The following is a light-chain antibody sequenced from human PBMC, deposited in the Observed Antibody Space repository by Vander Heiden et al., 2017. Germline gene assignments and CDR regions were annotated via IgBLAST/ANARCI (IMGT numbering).Light chain of an antibody. CDR2: WAS. CDR1: QTVFSNSNNKND. V-gene: IGKV4-1*01. J-gene: IGKJ1*01. CDR3: LQLESFPPWT. Sequence: DIVMMQSPDSLAVSLGERATINCKSSQTVFSNSNNKNDLAWYQQKPGQPPKLLIYWASTRECGVPDRFSGSGSGTDFTLSISSRQPEDVAVYYCLQLESFPPWTFGQGTRVEIK.